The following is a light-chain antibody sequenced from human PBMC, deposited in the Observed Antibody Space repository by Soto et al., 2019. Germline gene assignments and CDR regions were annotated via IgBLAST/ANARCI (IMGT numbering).Light chain of an antibody. CDR1: QSVTGNK. V-gene: IGKV3-20*01. J-gene: IGKJ2*01. CDR2: GAS. Sequence: EVVLTQSPGPLSLSPGTRATLSCRASQSVTGNKLAGFQQRPGQAPRLLIYGASTRATDIPARFSGTGSGTNYTLTISGLEPEDFVLYFCQQYGNSPFTFGQGTKLDIK. CDR3: QQYGNSPFT.